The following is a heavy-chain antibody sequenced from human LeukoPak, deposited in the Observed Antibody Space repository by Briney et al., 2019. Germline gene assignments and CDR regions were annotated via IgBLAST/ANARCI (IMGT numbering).Heavy chain of an antibody. V-gene: IGHV3-48*01. CDR1: GFAFSVFD. J-gene: IGHJ6*03. CDR2: ISTSSATI. Sequence: PGGSLRLSCTASGFAFSVFDMHWVRQAPGKGLEWISYISTSSATIYYADSVKGRFTISRDNAKNSLYLQMNSLRAEDTAVYYCAREKSERHYYYYYYMDVWGKGTTVTVSS. D-gene: IGHD1-1*01. CDR3: AREKSERHYYYYYYMDV.